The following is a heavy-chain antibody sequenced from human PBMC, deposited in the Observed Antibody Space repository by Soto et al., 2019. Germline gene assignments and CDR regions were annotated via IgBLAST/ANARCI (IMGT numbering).Heavy chain of an antibody. D-gene: IGHD6-19*01. CDR3: ARRAYSSGWDEWYFDY. CDR2: IYYSGST. V-gene: IGHV4-39*01. J-gene: IGHJ4*02. CDR1: GGSISSSSYY. Sequence: SDTLSLTCTVSGGSISSSSYYWGWIRQPPGKGLEWIGSIYYSGSTYYNPSLKSRVTISVDTSKNQFSLKLSSVTAADTAVYYCARRAYSSGWDEWYFDYWGQGTLVTVSS.